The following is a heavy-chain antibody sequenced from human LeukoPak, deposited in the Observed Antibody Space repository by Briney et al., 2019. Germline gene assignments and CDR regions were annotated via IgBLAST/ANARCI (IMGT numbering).Heavy chain of an antibody. V-gene: IGHV3-74*01. J-gene: IGHJ4*02. CDR3: VRDMGYYDKV. D-gene: IGHD3-22*01. CDR1: GFTFSTSW. CDR2: INTDGNTR. Sequence: GGSLRLSCATSGFTFSTSWLHWVRQAPGKGLVWVSRINTDGNTRDYADSVKGRFTISRDNAKNTLYLQMNSLRADDTAVYYCVRDMGYYDKVWGQGTLVTVSS.